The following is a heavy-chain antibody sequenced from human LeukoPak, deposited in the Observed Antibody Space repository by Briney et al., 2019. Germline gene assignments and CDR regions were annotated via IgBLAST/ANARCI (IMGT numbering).Heavy chain of an antibody. D-gene: IGHD3-10*01. CDR2: ISSSGSTI. CDR1: GFTSTIYE. V-gene: IGHV3-48*03. CDR3: AKGMAPYGSGSLFDY. Sequence: PGGPLRPSCPPFGFTSTIYEMNWVRQPQGKGLGWVSYISSSGSTIYYADSVKGRFTISRDNAKNSLYLQMNSLRAEDAAVYYCAKGMAPYGSGSLFDYWGQGTLVTVSS. J-gene: IGHJ4*02.